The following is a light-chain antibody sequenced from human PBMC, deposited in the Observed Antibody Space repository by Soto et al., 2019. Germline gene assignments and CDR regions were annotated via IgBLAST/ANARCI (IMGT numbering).Light chain of an antibody. J-gene: IGKJ1*01. CDR1: QSVSDW. CDR2: DTS. V-gene: IGKV1-5*01. CDR3: HQYNSYTWT. Sequence: DIQMTKSPSTLSGSVGYRFTITCRASQSVSDWLAWYQQKPGNPPKLLIYDTSRLESAVPSRFSASGSGTEVTLTISGLQPDDFATDYCHQYNSYTWTFGQGNKGAIK.